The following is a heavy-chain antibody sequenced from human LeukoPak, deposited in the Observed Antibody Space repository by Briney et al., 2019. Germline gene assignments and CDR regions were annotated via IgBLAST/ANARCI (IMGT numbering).Heavy chain of an antibody. V-gene: IGHV3-48*01. CDR3: AKEERYSYGSADD. J-gene: IGHJ4*02. CDR2: ISSSSTTI. Sequence: SGGSLRLSCAASGFTFSSYSMMWVRQAPGKGLEWVSYISSSSTTIYYADSVKGRFTISRDNAKNSVYLQMNSLRAEDTAVYYCAKEERYSYGSADDWGQGTLVTVSS. D-gene: IGHD5-18*01. CDR1: GFTFSSYS.